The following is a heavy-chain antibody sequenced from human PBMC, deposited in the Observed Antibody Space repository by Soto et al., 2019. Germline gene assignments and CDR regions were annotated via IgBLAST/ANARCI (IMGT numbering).Heavy chain of an antibody. CDR3: ARDFPPLGDSAFDI. CDR1: GLTFSRFA. Sequence: GGSLRLSCTVSGLTFSRFAMSWVRQAPGKGLEWVAVIGGSGGDTYNADFAKGRFTISRDNSKNTLYLQMNSLRAEDTAVYYCARDFPPLGDSAFDIWGQGTMVTVSS. J-gene: IGHJ3*02. D-gene: IGHD4-17*01. CDR2: IGGSGGDT. V-gene: IGHV3-23*01.